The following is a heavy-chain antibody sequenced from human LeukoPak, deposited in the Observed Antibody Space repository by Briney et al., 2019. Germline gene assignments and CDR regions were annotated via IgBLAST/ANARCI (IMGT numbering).Heavy chain of an antibody. V-gene: IGHV3-13*01. D-gene: IGHD4-17*01. CDR1: GFTFSSYD. Sequence: GGSLRLSCAASGFTFSSYDMHWVRQATGKGLEWVSAIGAAGDTYYPGSVKGRFTISRENAKNSLYLQMNSLRAGDTAVYYCARERDYSNGMDVWGQGTTATVSS. CDR3: ARERDYSNGMDV. J-gene: IGHJ6*02. CDR2: IGAAGDT.